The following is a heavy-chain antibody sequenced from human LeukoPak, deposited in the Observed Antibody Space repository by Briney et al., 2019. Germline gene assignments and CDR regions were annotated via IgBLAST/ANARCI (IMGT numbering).Heavy chain of an antibody. CDR1: GFTFSSYA. D-gene: IGHD2-15*01. Sequence: GGSLRLSCAASGFTFSSYAMHWVRQAPGKGLEWVAVISYDGSNKYYADSVKGRFTISRDNSKNTLYLQMNSLRAEDTAVYYCARSYCSGGSCYLDLGYYYGMDVWGQGTTVTVSS. CDR2: ISYDGSNK. V-gene: IGHV3-30*04. CDR3: ARSYCSGGSCYLDLGYYYGMDV. J-gene: IGHJ6*02.